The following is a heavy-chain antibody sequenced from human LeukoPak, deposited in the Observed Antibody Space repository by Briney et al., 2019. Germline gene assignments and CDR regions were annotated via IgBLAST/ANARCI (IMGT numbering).Heavy chain of an antibody. CDR2: IYPGDSDT. CDR1: GYSFTSYW. J-gene: IGHJ4*02. Sequence: GESLKISCKGSGYSFTSYWIGWVRQMPGKGLEWMGVIYPGDSDTRYSPSFQGQVTISADKSISTAYLQWSSLKASDTAMYYCAGHSGDYYDSSGYFFDYWGQGTLVTVSS. V-gene: IGHV5-51*01. D-gene: IGHD3-22*01. CDR3: AGHSGDYYDSSGYFFDY.